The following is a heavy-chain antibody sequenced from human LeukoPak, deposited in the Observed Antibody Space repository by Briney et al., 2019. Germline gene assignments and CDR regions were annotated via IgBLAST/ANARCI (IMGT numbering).Heavy chain of an antibody. CDR3: AGSIFGVVITAFDI. D-gene: IGHD3-3*01. J-gene: IGHJ3*02. V-gene: IGHV4-4*07. CDR1: GGSISSYY. CDR2: IYTSGST. Sequence: SETLSLTCTVSGGSISSYYWSWIRQPAGKGLEWIGRIYTSGSTNYNPSLKSRVTMSVDTSKNQFSLKLNSVTAADTAVYYCAGSIFGVVITAFDIWGQGTMVTVSS.